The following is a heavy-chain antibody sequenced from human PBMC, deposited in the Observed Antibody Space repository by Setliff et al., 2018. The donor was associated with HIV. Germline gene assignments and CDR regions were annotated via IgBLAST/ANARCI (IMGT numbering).Heavy chain of an antibody. D-gene: IGHD6-25*01. CDR1: GYTFTSYY. CDR2: INPSGGST. CDR3: SRDRSATWTPTTY. Sequence: GASVKVSCKASGYTFTSYYLHWVRQAPGQGLEWMGIINPSGGSTTYAQKFQGRVTMTIDTSASTAYMELRSLTSDDTAMYYCSRDRSATWTPTTYWGQGTLVTVSS. J-gene: IGHJ4*02. V-gene: IGHV1-46*01.